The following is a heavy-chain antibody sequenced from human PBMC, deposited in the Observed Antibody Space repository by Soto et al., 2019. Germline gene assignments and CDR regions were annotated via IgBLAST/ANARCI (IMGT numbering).Heavy chain of an antibody. Sequence: PGGSLRLSCAASGFTFSSYAMSWVRQAPGKGLEWVSAISGSGGSTYYADSVKGRFTISRDNSKNTPYLQMNSLRAEDTAVYYCAKDLKAVGYYDSSGYPYYFDYWGQGTLVTVSS. V-gene: IGHV3-23*01. CDR1: GFTFSSYA. CDR2: ISGSGGST. J-gene: IGHJ4*02. CDR3: AKDLKAVGYYDSSGYPYYFDY. D-gene: IGHD3-22*01.